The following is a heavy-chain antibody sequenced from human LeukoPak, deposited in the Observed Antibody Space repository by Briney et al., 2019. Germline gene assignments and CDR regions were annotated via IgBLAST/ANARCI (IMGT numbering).Heavy chain of an antibody. V-gene: IGHV3-23*01. CDR2: ISGSGGST. CDR1: GFTFSSYA. J-gene: IGHJ5*02. D-gene: IGHD6-13*01. Sequence: SGGSLRLSCAASGFTFSSYAMSWVRQAPGKGLEWVSAISGSGGSTYYADSVKGRFTISRDNSKNTLYLQMNSLRAEDTAVYYCAKGSIAAAGNPSKFDPWGQGTLVTVSS. CDR3: AKGSIAAAGNPSKFDP.